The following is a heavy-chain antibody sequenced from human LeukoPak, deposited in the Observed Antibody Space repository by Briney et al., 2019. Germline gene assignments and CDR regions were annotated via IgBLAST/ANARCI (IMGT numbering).Heavy chain of an antibody. CDR1: GGSISNINYY. CDR3: ARRIAVAYDAFDI. CDR2: TYYSGIT. J-gene: IGHJ3*02. Sequence: SETLSLTCTVSGGSISNINYYWAWIRQPPGKGLEWIGSTYYSGITYYNPSLKSRVTISVDTSKNQFSLKLSSVTAADTAVYYCARRIAVAYDAFDIWGQGTMVTVSS. D-gene: IGHD6-19*01. V-gene: IGHV4-39*01.